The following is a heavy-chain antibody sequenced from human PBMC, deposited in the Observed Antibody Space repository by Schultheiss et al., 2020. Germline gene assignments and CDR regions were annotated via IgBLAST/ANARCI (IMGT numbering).Heavy chain of an antibody. D-gene: IGHD3-22*01. CDR3: ATSKNYYDSSGYYQYAPADN. V-gene: IGHV3-33*07. J-gene: IGHJ4*02. Sequence: GGSLRLSCAASGFSFTSYGMFWVRQAPGKGPEWVAAIWYDGVNKNYADSVKGRFIISRDVSKNTLYLQMNSLRAEDTAVYYCATSKNYYDSSGYYQYAPADNWGQGTLVTVSS. CDR1: GFSFTSYG. CDR2: IWYDGVNK.